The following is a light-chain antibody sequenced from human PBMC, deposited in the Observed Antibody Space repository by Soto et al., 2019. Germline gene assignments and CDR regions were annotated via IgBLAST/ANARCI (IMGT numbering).Light chain of an antibody. CDR3: QSWGTGIRV. J-gene: IGLJ2*01. CDR2: VNSNGSH. Sequence: QSVLTQSPSASASLGASVKVTCTLSSGHSSYAIAWHQQQPEKGPRYLMKVNSNGSHVKGDGIPDRFSGSSSGAERYLTISSLQSEDEADYYCQSWGTGIRVFGGGTKLTVL. V-gene: IGLV4-69*01. CDR1: SGHSSYA.